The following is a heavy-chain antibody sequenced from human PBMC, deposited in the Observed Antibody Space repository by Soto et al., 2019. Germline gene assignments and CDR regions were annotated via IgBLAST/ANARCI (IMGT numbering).Heavy chain of an antibody. CDR2: TSDDGDKR. D-gene: IGHD1-26*01. J-gene: IGHJ4*02. CDR3: AKARVRIVGANSFDY. V-gene: IGHV3-30*18. CDR1: GFTFSNYG. Sequence: GGSLRLSCVGSGFTFSNYGMHWVRQPPGKGLEWVALTSDDGDKRYYADSVRGRLIISRDNSKDTLYPQMNSLGPDDTAVYFCAKARVRIVGANSFDYWGQGTPVTVSS.